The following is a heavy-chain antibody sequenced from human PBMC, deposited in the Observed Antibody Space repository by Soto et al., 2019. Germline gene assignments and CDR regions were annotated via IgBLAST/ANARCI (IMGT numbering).Heavy chain of an antibody. CDR3: ARDTYYYGSGSSFDN. V-gene: IGHV1-18*01. Sequence: ASVKVSCKXSGYSFTSYGISWVRQAPGQGLEWMGWISAYNGNTNYAQNLQGRVSMTTDTSTSTAYMELRRLRSDDTAVYYCARDTYYYGSGSSFDNWGQGTLVTVSS. CDR1: GYSFTSYG. J-gene: IGHJ4*02. CDR2: ISAYNGNT. D-gene: IGHD3-10*01.